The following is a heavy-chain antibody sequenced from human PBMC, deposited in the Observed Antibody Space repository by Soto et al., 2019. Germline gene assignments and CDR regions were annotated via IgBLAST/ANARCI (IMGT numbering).Heavy chain of an antibody. J-gene: IGHJ6*02. V-gene: IGHV1-18*01. Sequence: QVQLVQSGAAVKKPGASVTVSCKASGYTFTTYGVSWVRQAPGQGLEWLGWINGYNGNAKYAENLQGRVTMTTDTSTSTAYMELRSLRSDDTAVYYCARMVDVPYYYYGMDVWGQGTTVTVSS. CDR1: GYTFTTYG. CDR3: ARMVDVPYYYYGMDV. D-gene: IGHD2-15*01. CDR2: INGYNGNA.